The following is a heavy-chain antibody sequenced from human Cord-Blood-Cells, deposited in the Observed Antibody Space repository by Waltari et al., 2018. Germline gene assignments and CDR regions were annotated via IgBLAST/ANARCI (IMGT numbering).Heavy chain of an antibody. Sequence: QVQLQESGPGLVKPSQTLSPTCTVSGGSISSGDNYWSWIRQPPGKGLEWIGYIYYSGSTYYNPSLKSRVTIAVDTSKNQFSLKLSSMTAADTAVYYCARAVVQGVIILNWGQGTLVTVSS. CDR3: ARAVVQGVIILN. CDR1: GGSISSGDNY. D-gene: IGHD3-10*01. J-gene: IGHJ4*02. V-gene: IGHV4-30-4*01. CDR2: IYYSGST.